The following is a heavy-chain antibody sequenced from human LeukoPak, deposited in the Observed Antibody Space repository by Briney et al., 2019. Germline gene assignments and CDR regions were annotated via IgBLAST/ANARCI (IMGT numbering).Heavy chain of an antibody. CDR1: GFTFSSYA. CDR2: ISGSGGST. Sequence: PGGSLRLSCAASGFTFSSYAMSWVRQAPGKGLEWVSAISGSGGSTYYADSVKGRSTISRDNSKNTLYLQMNSLRAEDTAVYYCATKTGLPGYYDSSGYYWGIDYWGQGTLVTVSS. J-gene: IGHJ4*02. CDR3: ATKTGLPGYYDSSGYYWGIDY. V-gene: IGHV3-23*01. D-gene: IGHD3-22*01.